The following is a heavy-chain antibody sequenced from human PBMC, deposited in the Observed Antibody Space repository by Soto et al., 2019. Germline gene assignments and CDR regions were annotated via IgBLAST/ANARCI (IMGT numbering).Heavy chain of an antibody. J-gene: IGHJ6*02. V-gene: IGHV4-61*01. CDR2: IYYSGST. D-gene: IGHD2-2*01. CDR3: ARDQVVGYCSSTSCYGGYYYYGMDV. CDR1: GGSVSSGSYY. Sequence: PSETLSLTCTVSGGSVSSGSYYWSWIRQPPGKGLEWVGYIYYSGSTNYNPSLKSRVTISVDTSKNQFSLKLSSVTAADTAVYYCARDQVVGYCSSTSCYGGYYYYGMDVWGQGTTVTVSS.